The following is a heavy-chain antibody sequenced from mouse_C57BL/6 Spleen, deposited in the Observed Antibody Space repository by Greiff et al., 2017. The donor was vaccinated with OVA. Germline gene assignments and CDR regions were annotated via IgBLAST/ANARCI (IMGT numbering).Heavy chain of an antibody. Sequence: EVKLQESGPELVKPGASVKMSCKASGYTFTDYNMHWVKQSHGKSLEWIGYINPNNGGTSYNQKFKGKATLTVNKSSSTAYMELRSLTSEDSAVYYCARDMITYYFDYWGQGTTLTVSS. V-gene: IGHV1-22*01. CDR2: INPNNGGT. D-gene: IGHD2-4*01. CDR1: GYTFTDYN. CDR3: ARDMITYYFDY. J-gene: IGHJ2*01.